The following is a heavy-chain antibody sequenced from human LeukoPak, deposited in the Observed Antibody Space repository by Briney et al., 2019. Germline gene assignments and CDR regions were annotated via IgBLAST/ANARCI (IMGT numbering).Heavy chain of an antibody. CDR1: GGSISSYY. CDR2: IYYSGST. J-gene: IGHJ4*02. V-gene: IGHV4-59*01. CDR3: ARSLVYSDGDDY. D-gene: IGHD5-18*01. Sequence: PSETLTLTCTVSGGSISSYYWSWTRQPPGKGLEWIGYIYYSGSTNYNPSLKSRVTISVDTSKNQFSLKLSSVTAADTAVYYCARSLVYSDGDDYWGQGTLVTVSS.